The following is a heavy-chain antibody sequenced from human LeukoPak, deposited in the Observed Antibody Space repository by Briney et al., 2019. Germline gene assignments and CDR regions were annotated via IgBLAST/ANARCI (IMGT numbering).Heavy chain of an antibody. Sequence: SETLSLTCTVSGGSISSYYWSWIRQPPGKGLEWTGYIYYSGSTNYNPSLKSRVTISVDTSKNQFSLKLSSVTAADTAVYYCARGGIVVVVAETDQGFDPWGQGTLVTVSS. CDR2: IYYSGST. CDR3: ARGGIVVVVAETDQGFDP. CDR1: GGSISSYY. V-gene: IGHV4-59*08. J-gene: IGHJ5*02. D-gene: IGHD2-15*01.